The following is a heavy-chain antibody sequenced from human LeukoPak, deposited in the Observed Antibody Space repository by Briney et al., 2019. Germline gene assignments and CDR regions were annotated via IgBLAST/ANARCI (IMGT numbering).Heavy chain of an antibody. J-gene: IGHJ4*02. D-gene: IGHD3-10*01. CDR1: GGSISSGSYY. V-gene: IGHV4-39*01. CDR3: ARGSGSYSSNLGY. CDR2: FYYSGST. Sequence: PSETLSLTCTVSGGSISSGSYYWGWIRQPPGKGLEWIGSFYYSGSTYYNPSLKSRVTISVDTSKNQFSLKLTSVTAADTALYYCARGSGSYSSNLGYWGQGTLVTVSS.